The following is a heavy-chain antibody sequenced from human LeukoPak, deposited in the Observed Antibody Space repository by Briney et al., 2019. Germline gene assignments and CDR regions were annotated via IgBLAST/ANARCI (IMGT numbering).Heavy chain of an antibody. CDR2: ISAYNGNT. J-gene: IGHJ5*02. CDR1: GYTFTSYG. V-gene: IGHV1-18*01. CDR3: ARSRYGLLWFGESQNFVYSVPNWFDP. Sequence: ASVKVSCKASGYTFTSYGISWVRQAPGQGLDWMGWISAYNGNTNYAQKLQGRVTMTTDTSTSTAYMELRSLRSDDTAVYYCARSRYGLLWFGESQNFVYSVPNWFDPWGQGTLVTVSS. D-gene: IGHD3-10*01.